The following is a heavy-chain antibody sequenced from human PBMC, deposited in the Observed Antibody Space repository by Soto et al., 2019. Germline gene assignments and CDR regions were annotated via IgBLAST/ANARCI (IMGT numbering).Heavy chain of an antibody. J-gene: IGHJ4*02. CDR1: GDSISTNKW. CDR2: TYHTGRT. CDR3: ARSSRYAYGCGEGNFDY. D-gene: IGHD2-21*01. Sequence: QVQLQESGPGLVRPSGTLSLTCSVSGDSISTNKWWIWVRQPPGKGLEWIGETYHTGRTNYNPSLGSRVTKSVAKPKNQFSLKLNSVTAADTAVYYCARSSRYAYGCGEGNFDYWGQGTLVTASS. V-gene: IGHV4-4*02.